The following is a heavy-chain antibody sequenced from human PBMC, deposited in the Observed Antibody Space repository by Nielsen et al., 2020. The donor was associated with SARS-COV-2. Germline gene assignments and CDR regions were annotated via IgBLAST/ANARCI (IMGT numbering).Heavy chain of an antibody. CDR1: GFTFSSYS. CDR2: ISSSSYI. Sequence: GSLKISCAASGFTFSSYSMNWVRQAPGKGLEWVSSISSSSYIYYADSVKGRFTISRDNAKNSLYLQMNSLRAEDTAVYYCARVLSYTFDIWGQGTMVTVSS. CDR3: ARVLSYTFDI. V-gene: IGHV3-21*01. J-gene: IGHJ3*02. D-gene: IGHD3-3*01.